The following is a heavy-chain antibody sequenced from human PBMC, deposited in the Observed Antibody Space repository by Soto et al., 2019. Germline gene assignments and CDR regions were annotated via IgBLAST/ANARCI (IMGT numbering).Heavy chain of an antibody. J-gene: IGHJ4*02. V-gene: IGHV1-18*01. D-gene: IGHD3-3*01. CDR2: ISAYNGNT. Sequence: ASVKVSCKASGYTFTSYGISWVRQAPGQGLEWMGWISAYNGNTNYAQKLQGRVTMTTDTSTSTAYMELRSLRSDDTAVYYCARLSYDFWSGYSPPIDYWGQGTLVTVSS. CDR3: ARLSYDFWSGYSPPIDY. CDR1: GYTFTSYG.